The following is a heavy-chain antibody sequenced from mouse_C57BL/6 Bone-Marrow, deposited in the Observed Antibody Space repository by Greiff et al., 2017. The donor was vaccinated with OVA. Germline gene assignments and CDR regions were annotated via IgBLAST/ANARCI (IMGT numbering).Heavy chain of an antibody. J-gene: IGHJ2*01. CDR3: ARGIYDGYNDY. CDR2: IYPGDGDT. Sequence: VQLQQSGAELVKPGASVKISCKASGYAFSSYWMNWVKQRPGKGLEWIGQIYPGDGDTNYNGKFKGKATLTADKSSSTAYMQLSSLTSEDSAVYFCARGIYDGYNDYWGQGTTLTVSS. V-gene: IGHV1-80*01. CDR1: GYAFSSYW. D-gene: IGHD2-3*01.